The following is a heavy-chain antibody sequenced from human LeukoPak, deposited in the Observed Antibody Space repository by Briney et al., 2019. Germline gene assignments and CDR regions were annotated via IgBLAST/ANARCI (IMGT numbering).Heavy chain of an antibody. Sequence: ESGPTLVNPTQTLTLTCTFSGFSLSTTGVGVGWTRQPPGKPLKWLGVIYWDDDRHYSPFLKNRLTITKDTSKNQVVLTMANMDPVDTGTYYCAHSATMIMDYWGQGTLVTVSS. CDR3: AHSATMIMDY. CDR1: GFSLSTTGVG. J-gene: IGHJ4*02. V-gene: IGHV2-5*02. D-gene: IGHD3-22*01. CDR2: IYWDDDR.